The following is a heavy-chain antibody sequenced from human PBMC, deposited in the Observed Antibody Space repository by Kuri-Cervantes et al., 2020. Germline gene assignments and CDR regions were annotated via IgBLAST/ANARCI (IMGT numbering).Heavy chain of an antibody. Sequence: GESLKISCAASGFTFDDYAMHWVRQAPGKGLEWVSLISWDGGSTYYADSVKGRFTISRDNAKNSLYLQMNSLRAEDTAVYYCARDRGGYCSSTSCRRRVYYYYYGMDVWGQGTTVTVSS. CDR1: GFTFDDYA. J-gene: IGHJ6*02. CDR3: ARDRGGYCSSTSCRRRVYYYYYGMDV. V-gene: IGHV3-43D*03. CDR2: ISWDGGST. D-gene: IGHD2-2*01.